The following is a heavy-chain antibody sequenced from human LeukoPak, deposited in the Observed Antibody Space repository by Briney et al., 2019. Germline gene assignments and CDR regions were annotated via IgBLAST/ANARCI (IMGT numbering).Heavy chain of an antibody. V-gene: IGHV2-70*11. CDR2: IDWDDDK. J-gene: IGHJ5*02. Sequence: ESGPALVKPTQTLTLTCTFSGFSLSTSGMCVSWIRQPPGKALEWLARIDWDDDKYYSTSLKTRLTISKDTSKNQVVLTMTNMDPVDTATYYCARGRREQLAFDPWGQGTLVTVSS. CDR1: GFSLSTSGMC. D-gene: IGHD6-6*01. CDR3: ARGRREQLAFDP.